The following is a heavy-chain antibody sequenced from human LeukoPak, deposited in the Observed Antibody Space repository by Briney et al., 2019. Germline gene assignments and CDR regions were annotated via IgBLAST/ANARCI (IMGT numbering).Heavy chain of an antibody. J-gene: IGHJ3*02. Sequence: SETLSLTCTVSGGSISSYYWSWLRQPPGKGLEWIGYIYYSGSTNYNPSLKSRVTISVDTSKNQFPLKLSSVTAADTAVYYCARTQYQLPFDAFDIWGQGTMVAVSS. CDR2: IYYSGST. CDR1: GGSISSYY. V-gene: IGHV4-59*01. D-gene: IGHD2-2*01. CDR3: ARTQYQLPFDAFDI.